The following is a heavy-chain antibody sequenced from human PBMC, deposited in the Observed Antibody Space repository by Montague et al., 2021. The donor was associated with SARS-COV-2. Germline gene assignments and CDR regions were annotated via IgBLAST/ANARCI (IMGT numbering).Heavy chain of an antibody. J-gene: IGHJ3*02. Sequence: SLRLSLSSSCFTFLSPSMHWFLPAPCTWLELVPVISYAGFNKSYAASVKCRFTISRDNSTNTLSLQMNSLRTEDTAVYYCARGGGYRDAFDIWGQGTMVTVSS. V-gene: IGHV3-30*01. CDR2: ISYAGFNK. CDR1: CFTFLSPS. D-gene: IGHD5-18*01. CDR3: ARGGGYRDAFDI.